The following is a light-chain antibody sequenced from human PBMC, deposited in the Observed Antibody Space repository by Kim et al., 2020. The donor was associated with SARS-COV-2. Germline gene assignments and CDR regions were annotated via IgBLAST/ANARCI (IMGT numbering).Light chain of an antibody. CDR3: NSRDTSSDYLVV. V-gene: IGLV3-19*01. CDR2: GKN. Sequence: GQTVRITCQGDSLRSYYASWYQQKPGQAPVFVMYGKNNRPSGIPDRFSGSSSGNTASLTSTGAQAEDEADYYCNSRDTSSDYLVVFGGGTQLTVL. J-gene: IGLJ2*01. CDR1: SLRSYY.